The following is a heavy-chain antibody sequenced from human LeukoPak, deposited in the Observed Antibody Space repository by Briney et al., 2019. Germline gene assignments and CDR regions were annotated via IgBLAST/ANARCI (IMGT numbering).Heavy chain of an antibody. CDR2: IHYDGSYK. CDR1: GFTFSSSA. Sequence: PGGSLRLSCAASGFTFSSSAMHWVRQAPGKGLECVSFIHYDGSYKHYSDSVKGRFTISRDNSKNTLYLEMNSLRVVDTGVYYCATQWIGTTCHRDYWGQGTLVTVSS. D-gene: IGHD2-2*01. J-gene: IGHJ4*02. V-gene: IGHV3-30*02. CDR3: ATQWIGTTCHRDY.